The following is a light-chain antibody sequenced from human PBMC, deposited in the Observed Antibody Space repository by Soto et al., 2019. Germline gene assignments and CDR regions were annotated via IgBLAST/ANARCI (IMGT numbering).Light chain of an antibody. Sequence: EIVLTQSPGTLSLSPGERATLSCRASQSVSNNYLAWYQQKPGQAPRLLIYGASARATGIPDRFSGGGSGTDFTLTISRLEPEDFAVYYCQQYGSSPVAFGQGTKVDIK. V-gene: IGKV3-20*01. J-gene: IGKJ1*01. CDR1: QSVSNNY. CDR2: GAS. CDR3: QQYGSSPVA.